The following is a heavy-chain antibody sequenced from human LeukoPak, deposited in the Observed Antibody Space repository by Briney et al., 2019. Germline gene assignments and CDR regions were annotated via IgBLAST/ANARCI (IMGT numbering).Heavy chain of an antibody. CDR1: GYTFTSYG. J-gene: IGHJ6*03. Sequence: GASVRVSCKASGYTFTSYGISWVRQAPGQGLEWMGWISAHNGNTNYEEKVQGRVTMTTDTSTSTAYMELRSLRSDDTAVYYCARDKGTVATYYYYMDVWGKGTTVTVSS. CDR2: ISAHNGNT. CDR3: ARDKGTVATYYYYMDV. V-gene: IGHV1-18*01. D-gene: IGHD6-19*01.